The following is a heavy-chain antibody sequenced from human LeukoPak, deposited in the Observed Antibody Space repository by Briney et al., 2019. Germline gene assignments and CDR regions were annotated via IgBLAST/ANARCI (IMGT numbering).Heavy chain of an antibody. J-gene: IGHJ4*02. D-gene: IGHD3-10*01. CDR2: ISSSSTYI. Sequence: GGSLRLSCAASGFTFSTHSMNCVRQAPGQGLEWVSSISSSSTYIYYADSVKGRFTISRDNSKNSLYLQMNNLRAEDTAVYYCARWARSHGVWGQGTLVTVSS. CDR1: GFTFSTHS. CDR3: ARWARSHGV. V-gene: IGHV3-21*01.